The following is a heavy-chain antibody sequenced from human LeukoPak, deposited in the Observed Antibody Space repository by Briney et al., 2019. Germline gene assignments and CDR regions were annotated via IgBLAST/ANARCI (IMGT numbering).Heavy chain of an antibody. J-gene: IGHJ5*02. D-gene: IGHD2-2*01. Sequence: PGGSLRVSCAGSGFTFSGSEMNWARQAPGKGLGWVSYISSGGTAIYYADAMKGRFTTSRDNAKNSLYLQMNSLRADDTAVYYCARDYHSGCRRFDTWGRRTLVSGSS. CDR2: ISSGGTAI. CDR1: GFTFSGSE. V-gene: IGHV3-48*03. CDR3: ARDYHSGCRRFDT.